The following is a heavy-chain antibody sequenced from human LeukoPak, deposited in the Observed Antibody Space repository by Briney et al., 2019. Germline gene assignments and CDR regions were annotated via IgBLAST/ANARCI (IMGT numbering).Heavy chain of an antibody. D-gene: IGHD3-22*01. J-gene: IGHJ4*02. CDR2: IWYDGSNK. CDR3: AREGYDPCLDY. CDR1: GFTFSSYG. Sequence: GGSLRLSCAASGFTFSSYGMRWVRQAPGKGLEWVAVIWYDGSNKYYADSVKGRFTISRDNSKNTLYLQMNSLRAEDTAVYYCAREGYDPCLDYWGQGTLVTVSS. V-gene: IGHV3-33*01.